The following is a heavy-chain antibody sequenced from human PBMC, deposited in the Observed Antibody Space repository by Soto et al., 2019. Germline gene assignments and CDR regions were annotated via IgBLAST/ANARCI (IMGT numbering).Heavy chain of an antibody. CDR1: GYTLTELS. CDR3: ATEANHYYYGSGSFRYYYYYMDV. Sequence: SVKVSCKVSGYTLTELSMHWVRQAPGKGLEWMGGFDPEDGETIYAQKFQGRVTMTEDTSTDTAYMELSSLRSEDTAVYYCATEANHYYYGSGSFRYYYYYMDVRGKGTTVTVSS. CDR2: FDPEDGET. D-gene: IGHD3-10*01. J-gene: IGHJ6*03. V-gene: IGHV1-24*01.